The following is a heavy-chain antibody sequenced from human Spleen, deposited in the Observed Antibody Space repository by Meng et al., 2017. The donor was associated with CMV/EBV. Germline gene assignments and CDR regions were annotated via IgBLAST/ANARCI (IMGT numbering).Heavy chain of an antibody. V-gene: IGHV3-30*02. Sequence: GESLKISCAASGFTFSSYGMQWVRQAPGKGLQWVAFIRYDGTTKYYADSVKGRFTVSRDNSKNTLYLQMNSLRAEDTAVYYCAKDLGYCSSTSCPTYGYFDYWGQEPWSPSPQ. D-gene: IGHD2-2*01. CDR2: IRYDGTTK. CDR1: GFTFSSYG. J-gene: IGHJ4*01. CDR3: AKDLGYCSSTSCPTYGYFDY.